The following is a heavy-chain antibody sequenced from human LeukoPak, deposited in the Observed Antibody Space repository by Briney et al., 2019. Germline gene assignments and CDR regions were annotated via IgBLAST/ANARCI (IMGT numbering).Heavy chain of an antibody. V-gene: IGHV1-69*04. CDR1: GGTFSSYT. D-gene: IGHD3-3*01. J-gene: IGHJ4*02. CDR3: AKDSITIFGVVIIQYYFDY. Sequence: ASVKVSCKASGGTFSSYTISWVRQAPGQGLEWMGRIIPILGIANYAQKFQGRVTITADKSTSTAYMELSSLRSEDTAVYYCAKDSITIFGVVIIQYYFDYWGQGTLVTVSS. CDR2: IIPILGIA.